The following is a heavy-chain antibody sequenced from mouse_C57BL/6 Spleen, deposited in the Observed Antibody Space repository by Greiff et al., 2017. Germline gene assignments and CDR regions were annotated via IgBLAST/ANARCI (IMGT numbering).Heavy chain of an antibody. CDR3: ARWGNYEY. V-gene: IGHV1-82*01. CDR2: IYPGDGDT. J-gene: IGHJ2*01. D-gene: IGHD2-1*01. Sequence: QVQLQQSGPELVKPGASVKISCKASGYAFSSSWMNWVKQRPGTGLEWIGRIYPGDGDTNYNGKFKGKATLTADKSSSTAYMQLSSLTSEDSAVYFCARWGNYEYWGQGTTLTVSS. CDR1: GYAFSSSW.